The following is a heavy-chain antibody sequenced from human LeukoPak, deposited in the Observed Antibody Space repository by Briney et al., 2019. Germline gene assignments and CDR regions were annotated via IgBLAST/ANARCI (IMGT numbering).Heavy chain of an antibody. D-gene: IGHD6-13*01. V-gene: IGHV1-24*01. J-gene: IGHJ5*02. CDR2: FDPEDGET. CDR3: ATERPGIAAAGTLNWFDP. Sequence: ASVKVSCKVSGYTLTELSMHWVRQAPGKGLEWMGGFDPEDGETIYAQKFQGRVTMTEGTSTDTAYMELSSLRSEDTAVYYCATERPGIAAAGTLNWFDPWGQGTLVTVSS. CDR1: GYTLTELS.